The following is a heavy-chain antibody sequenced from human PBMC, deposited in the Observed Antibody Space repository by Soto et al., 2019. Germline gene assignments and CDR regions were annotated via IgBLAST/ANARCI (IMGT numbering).Heavy chain of an antibody. CDR3: ARNRRTSGDSSGYYSCAFDI. CDR2: FNPNSGDT. Sequence: GASVHVSCKAPGYIFTAYAMHWVRQAPGQGREWVGWFNPNSGDTIYAQKFQGRVTLTGDTSISTAYRELYSLTSDDTAVYYCARNRRTSGDSSGYYSCAFDIWGQGTMVTVSS. D-gene: IGHD3-22*01. V-gene: IGHV1-2*02. J-gene: IGHJ3*02. CDR1: GYIFTAYA.